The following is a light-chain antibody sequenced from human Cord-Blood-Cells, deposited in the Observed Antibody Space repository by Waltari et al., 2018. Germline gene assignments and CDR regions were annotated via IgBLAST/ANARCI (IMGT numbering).Light chain of an antibody. CDR3: QQSYSTPFT. J-gene: IGKJ3*01. CDR2: AAS. Sequence: DIQMTQPPSSLSASGGDRVTITCRASQSISSDLNWYQQKPGKAPKLLIYAASSLQSGVPTTFSGSGSGTDFTLTISSLQPEDFATYYCQQSYSTPFTFGPGTKVDIK. V-gene: IGKV1-39*01. CDR1: QSISSD.